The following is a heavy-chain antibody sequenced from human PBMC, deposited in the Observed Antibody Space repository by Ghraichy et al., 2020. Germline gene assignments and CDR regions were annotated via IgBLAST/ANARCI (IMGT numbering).Heavy chain of an antibody. D-gene: IGHD6-13*01. CDR3: ARDRDSSSWYVVDYYYYYMDV. CDR2: IKQDGSEK. V-gene: IGHV3-7*01. Sequence: SCAASGFTFSSYWMSWVRQAPGKGLEWVANIKQDGSEKYYVDSVKGRFTISRDNAKNSLYLQMNSLRAEDTAVYYCARDRDSSSWYVVDYYYYYMDVGGKGTTVTVSS. J-gene: IGHJ6*03. CDR1: GFTFSSYW.